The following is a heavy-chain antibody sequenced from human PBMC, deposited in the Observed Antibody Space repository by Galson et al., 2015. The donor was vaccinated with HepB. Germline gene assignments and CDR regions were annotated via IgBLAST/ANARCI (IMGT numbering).Heavy chain of an antibody. Sequence: SLRLSCAASGFTFNSYGTNWVRQAPGKGLEWVAFIRYDGSIKYYADSVKGRFTISRDNSKNTVYLQINSLRAEDTAVYYCAKGDSSAYWYFDYWGQGTLVTVSS. V-gene: IGHV3-30*02. D-gene: IGHD3-22*01. J-gene: IGHJ4*02. CDR2: IRYDGSIK. CDR1: GFTFNSYG. CDR3: AKGDSSAYWYFDY.